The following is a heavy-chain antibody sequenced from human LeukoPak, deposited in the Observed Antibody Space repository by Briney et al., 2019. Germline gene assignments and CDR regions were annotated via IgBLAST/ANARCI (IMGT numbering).Heavy chain of an antibody. CDR3: ARELLGAPTPGAY. D-gene: IGHD7-27*01. J-gene: IGHJ4*02. CDR1: TVSGSSGNW. Sequence: PSETLSLTCALSTVSGSSGNWWSWVRQPPGKGLEWIGEVHKTGKTNYNPSLKTRVTISIDASKNQLSLELTSVTAADAAVNYCARELLGAPTPGAYWGQGTRVTVSS. CDR2: VHKTGKT. V-gene: IGHV4-4*02.